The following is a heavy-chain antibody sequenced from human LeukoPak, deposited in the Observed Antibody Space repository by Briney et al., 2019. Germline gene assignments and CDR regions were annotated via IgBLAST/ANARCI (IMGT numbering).Heavy chain of an antibody. D-gene: IGHD4-11*01. CDR3: ARGSSTEVFYYYYGMDV. J-gene: IGHJ6*02. Sequence: PGGSLRLSCAASGFTFSSYSMNWVRQAPGKGLEWVSSISSSGSYIFHADSVKGRFTISRDNAKKSLHLQMNSLRAEDTAVYHCARGSSTEVFYYYYGMDVWGQGTTVTVSS. CDR1: GFTFSSYS. V-gene: IGHV3-21*01. CDR2: ISSSGSYI.